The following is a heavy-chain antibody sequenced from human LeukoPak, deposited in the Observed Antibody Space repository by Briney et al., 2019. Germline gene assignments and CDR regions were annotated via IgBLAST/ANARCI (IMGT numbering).Heavy chain of an antibody. J-gene: IGHJ6*03. Sequence: KPSETLSLTCAVYGGSFSGYYWSWIRQPPGKGLEWIGEINHSGSTNYNPSLKSRVTISVDTSKNQFSLKLSSVTAADTAVYYCARAIGVYSSGWYRVYYYYYMDVWGKGTTVTISS. CDR1: GGSFSGYY. D-gene: IGHD6-19*01. V-gene: IGHV4-34*01. CDR2: INHSGST. CDR3: ARAIGVYSSGWYRVYYYYYMDV.